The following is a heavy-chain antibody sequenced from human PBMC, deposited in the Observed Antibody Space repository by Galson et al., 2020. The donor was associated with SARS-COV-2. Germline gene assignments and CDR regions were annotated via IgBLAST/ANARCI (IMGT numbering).Heavy chain of an antibody. CDR2: INPNSGGT. CDR1: GYTFTGYY. J-gene: IGHJ4*02. V-gene: IGHV1-2*02. D-gene: IGHD3-10*01. CDR3: AKNAPYYYGSGSYYNGIDY. Sequence: ASVKVSCKASGYTFTGYYMHWVRQAPGQGLEWMGWINPNSGGTNYAQKFQGRVTMTRDTSISTAYMELSRLRSDDTAVYYCAKNAPYYYGSGSYYNGIDYWGQGTLVTVSS.